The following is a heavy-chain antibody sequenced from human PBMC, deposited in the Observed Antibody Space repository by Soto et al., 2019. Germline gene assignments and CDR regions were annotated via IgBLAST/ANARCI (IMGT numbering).Heavy chain of an antibody. Sequence: QVQLVQSGAEVKKPGSSVKVSCKASGGTFSSYTISWVRQAPGQGLEWMGRIIPILGIANYAQKFQGRVTITADKSPRKSYMKLGSLRAEDTAVYYCARDSILAYCGGDCYSLDYWGQGTLVTVSS. D-gene: IGHD2-21*02. CDR2: IIPILGIA. V-gene: IGHV1-69*08. CDR3: ARDSILAYCGGDCYSLDY. J-gene: IGHJ4*02. CDR1: GGTFSSYT.